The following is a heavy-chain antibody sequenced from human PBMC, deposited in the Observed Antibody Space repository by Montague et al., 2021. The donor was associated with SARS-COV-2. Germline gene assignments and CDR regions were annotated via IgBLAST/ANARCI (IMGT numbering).Heavy chain of an antibody. Sequence: RSISCYASGFTFSSYGMHWVRQAPGKGLEWVAVIWYDGSNKYYADSVKGRFTISRDNSKNTLYLQMNSLRAEDTAVYYCARDLAPYYYDSSGPELVDVWGQGTTVTVSS. J-gene: IGHJ6*02. D-gene: IGHD3-22*01. CDR1: GFTFSSYG. CDR2: IWYDGSNK. CDR3: ARDLAPYYYDSSGPELVDV. V-gene: IGHV3-33*01.